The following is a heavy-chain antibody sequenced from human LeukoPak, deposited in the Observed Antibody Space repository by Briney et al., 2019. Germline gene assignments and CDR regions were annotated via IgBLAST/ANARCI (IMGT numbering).Heavy chain of an antibody. CDR2: IDTAGDT. CDR3: VRADTSGWPDLDY. V-gene: IGHV3-13*01. CDR1: GFAFSRFD. D-gene: IGHD6-19*01. Sequence: GGSLRLSCLASGFAFSRFDMHWVRQPIGKGLEWVSGIDTAGDTYYPDSVKGRLTISRENVKNSIYLHMNSLRAGDTAVYFCVRADTSGWPDLDYWGQGTLVTVSS. J-gene: IGHJ4*02.